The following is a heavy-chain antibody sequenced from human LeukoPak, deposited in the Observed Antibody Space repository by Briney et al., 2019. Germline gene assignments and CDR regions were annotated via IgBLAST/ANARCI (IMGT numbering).Heavy chain of an antibody. Sequence: GASVKVSCKASGYTFTSYAMHWVRQAPGQGLEWMGWINPNSGGTNYAQKFQGRVTMTRDTSISTAYMELSRLRSDDTAVYYCARMAGIAAAGTWYFDYWGQGTLVTVSS. D-gene: IGHD6-13*01. CDR2: INPNSGGT. V-gene: IGHV1-2*02. J-gene: IGHJ4*02. CDR1: GYTFTSYA. CDR3: ARMAGIAAAGTWYFDY.